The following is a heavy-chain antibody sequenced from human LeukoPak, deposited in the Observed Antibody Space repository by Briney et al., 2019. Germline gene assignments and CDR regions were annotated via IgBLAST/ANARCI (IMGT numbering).Heavy chain of an antibody. CDR2: IYYSGST. D-gene: IGHD3-22*01. V-gene: IGHV4-59*01. CDR1: GGSISSYY. CDR3: ARKDGYYYVDAFDI. J-gene: IGHJ3*02. Sequence: PSETLSLTCTVSGGSISSYYWSWIRQPPGKGLEWIGYIYYSGSTNYNPSLKSRVTISVDTSKNQFSLKLSSVTAADMAVYYCARKDGYYYVDAFDIWGQGTMVTVSS.